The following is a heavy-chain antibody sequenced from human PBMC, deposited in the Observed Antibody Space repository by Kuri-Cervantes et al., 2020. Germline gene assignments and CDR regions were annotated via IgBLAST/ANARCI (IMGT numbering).Heavy chain of an antibody. Sequence: SETLSLTCPVSGVSITSGGYYWSWIRQHPGKGLEWIGYIYHSGSTYYNPSLKSRVTISVDRSKNQFSLKLSSVTAADTAVYYCARYGSGSYYNGFDDAFDIWGQGTMVTVSS. CDR2: IYHSGST. CDR1: GVSITSGGYY. D-gene: IGHD3-10*01. CDR3: ARYGSGSYYNGFDDAFDI. J-gene: IGHJ3*02. V-gene: IGHV4-30-2*01.